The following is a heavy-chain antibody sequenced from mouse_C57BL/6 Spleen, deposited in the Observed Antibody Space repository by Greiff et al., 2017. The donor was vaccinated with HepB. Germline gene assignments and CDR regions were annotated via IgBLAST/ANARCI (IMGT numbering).Heavy chain of an antibody. CDR2: IWWDDDK. J-gene: IGHJ4*01. CDR1: GFSLSTFGMG. V-gene: IGHV8-8*01. CDR3: ARMNGSYYYGSSGYAMDY. D-gene: IGHD1-1*01. Sequence: QVTLKESGPGILQPSQTLSLTCSFSGFSLSTFGMGVGWIRKPSGKGLEWLAHIWWDDDKYYNPALKSRLTISKDTSKNQVFLKIANVDTADTATYYCARMNGSYYYGSSGYAMDYWGQGTSVTVSS.